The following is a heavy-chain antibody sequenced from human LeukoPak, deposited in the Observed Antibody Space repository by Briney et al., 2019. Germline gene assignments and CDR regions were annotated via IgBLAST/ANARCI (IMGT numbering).Heavy chain of an antibody. CDR2: IKQDGSEK. V-gene: IGHV3-7*04. CDR3: ARDLGDDFDY. D-gene: IGHD1-26*01. CDR1: GFTLSSYW. Sequence: GGSLRLSCAASGFTLSSYWMSWVRQAPGKGLEWVANIKQDGSEKYYVDSVKGRFTISRDNAKNSLYLQMNSLRAEDTAVYYCARDLGDDFDYWGQGTLVTVSS. J-gene: IGHJ4*02.